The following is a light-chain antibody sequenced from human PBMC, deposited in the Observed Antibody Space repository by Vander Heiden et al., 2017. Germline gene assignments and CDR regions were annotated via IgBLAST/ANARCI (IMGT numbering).Light chain of an antibody. CDR3: HQYFSSWT. CDR1: QSIFGASTNKGH. V-gene: IGKV4-1*01. J-gene: IGKJ1*01. CDR2: WAS. Sequence: IVLTQSPASLAVSLGERATINCKSSQSIFGASTNKGHVAWYRHKAGQPPELLIYWASTREFGVPDRFSGSGSEADFTLTISSLQADDVALYYCHQYFSSWTFGQGTKVEIK.